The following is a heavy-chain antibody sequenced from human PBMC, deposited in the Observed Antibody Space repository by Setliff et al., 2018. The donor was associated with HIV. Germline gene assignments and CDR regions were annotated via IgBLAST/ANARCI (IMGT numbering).Heavy chain of an antibody. CDR1: EVIVSNNY. Sequence: PGGSLRLSCAVSEVIVSNNYMSWVRQAPGKGLEWVSGLSATGVTTHYADSVKGRFTISRDNARNSLSLQLNSLRADDTAVYYCARILDMSSRTRTLYHAMDVWGRGTTVTVSS. J-gene: IGHJ6*02. D-gene: IGHD3-10*01. CDR2: LSATGVTT. CDR3: ARILDMSSRTRTLYHAMDV. V-gene: IGHV3-53*01.